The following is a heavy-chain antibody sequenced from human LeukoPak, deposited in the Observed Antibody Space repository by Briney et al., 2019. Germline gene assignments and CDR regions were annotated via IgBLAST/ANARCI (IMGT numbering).Heavy chain of an antibody. CDR1: GFTFSSYW. CDR3: ARECGGDCWDAFDI. V-gene: IGHV3-74*01. CDR2: INSDGSST. J-gene: IGHJ3*02. D-gene: IGHD2-21*02. Sequence: QPGGSLRLSCATSGFTFSSYWMHWVRQAPGKGLVWVSRINSDGSSTSYVDFVKGRFTISRDNAKNTLYLQMNSLRAEDTAVYYCARECGGDCWDAFDIWGQGTMVTVSS.